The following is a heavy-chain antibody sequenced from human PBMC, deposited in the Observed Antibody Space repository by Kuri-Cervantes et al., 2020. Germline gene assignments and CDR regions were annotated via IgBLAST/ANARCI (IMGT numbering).Heavy chain of an antibody. CDR2: IVHTGST. CDR3: ARADIAAVYYFDY. Sequence: SETLSLTCAVDGVSFSNHYWNWVRQPPGKGLEWIGEIVHTGSTIYNPSLKSRVTISLGTSKNQFSLKLSSVTAADTAVYYCARADIAAVYYFDYWGQGTLVTVSS. CDR1: GVSFSNHY. D-gene: IGHD6-13*01. J-gene: IGHJ4*02. V-gene: IGHV4-34*12.